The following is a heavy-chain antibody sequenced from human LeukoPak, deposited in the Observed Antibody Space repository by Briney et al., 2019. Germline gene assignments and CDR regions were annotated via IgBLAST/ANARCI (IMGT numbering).Heavy chain of an antibody. CDR3: AKAYSYGITYYFDY. CDR1: GFTFDDYA. Sequence: PGGSLRLXCAASGFTFDDYAMHWVRQAPGKGLEWVSGISWNSGSIVYADSVKGRFTISRDSAKDSLYLQMNSLRAEDMALYYCAKAYSYGITYYFDYWGQGTLVTVSS. J-gene: IGHJ4*02. V-gene: IGHV3-9*03. D-gene: IGHD5-18*01. CDR2: ISWNSGSI.